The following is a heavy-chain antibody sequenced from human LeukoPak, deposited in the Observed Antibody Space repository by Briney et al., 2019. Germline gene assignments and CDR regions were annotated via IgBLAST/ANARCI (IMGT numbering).Heavy chain of an antibody. CDR1: GFTFSSYG. CDR2: ISYDGSNK. Sequence: GGSLRLSCAASGFTFSSYGMHWVRQAPGKGLEWVAVISYDGSNKYYADSVKGRFTISRDNSKNTLYLQMNSLRAEDTAVYYCARGGRDYYYYYYMDVWGKGTTVTVSS. V-gene: IGHV3-30*03. CDR3: ARGGRDYYYYYYMDV. J-gene: IGHJ6*03. D-gene: IGHD3-10*01.